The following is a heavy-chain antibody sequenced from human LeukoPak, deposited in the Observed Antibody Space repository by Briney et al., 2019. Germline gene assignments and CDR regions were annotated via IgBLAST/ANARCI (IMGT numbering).Heavy chain of an antibody. CDR2: IHYIGNT. J-gene: IGHJ4*02. V-gene: IGHV4-59*01. CDR3: ARASYSSGDWLPFDY. Sequence: SESLSLTCTVSGDSINNYYWTWIRQSPGKGLEWIGYIHYIGNTNYNPSLKNRVAISVDTSKNQFSLNLSSVTAADTAVYYCARASYSSGDWLPFDYWGQGALVTVSS. D-gene: IGHD3-9*01. CDR1: GDSINNYY.